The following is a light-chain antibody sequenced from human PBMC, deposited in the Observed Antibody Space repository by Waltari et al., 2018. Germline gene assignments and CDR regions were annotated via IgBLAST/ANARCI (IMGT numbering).Light chain of an antibody. CDR3: NCRDGNRWL. Sequence: SSELTQDPAVSVALGQTVRITCQGDSLRNFYATWYQQKPGQAPVFFIYDKDTRPAGMPARFSGSSSGNTASLTITGALAEDEADYYCNCRDGNRWLFGGGTKVTVL. CDR1: SLRNFY. V-gene: IGLV3-19*01. CDR2: DKD. J-gene: IGLJ2*01.